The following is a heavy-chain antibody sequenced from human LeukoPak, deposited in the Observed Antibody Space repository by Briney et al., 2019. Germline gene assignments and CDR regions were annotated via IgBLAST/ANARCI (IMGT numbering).Heavy chain of an antibody. D-gene: IGHD3-10*01. Sequence: SETLSLTCTVSGGSISSYYWSWIRQPPGKGLEWIGYIYYSGSTNYNPSLKSRVTISVDTSKNQFSLKLSSVTAADTAVYYCARHNGVVRGVFDAFDIWGQGTMVTVSS. V-gene: IGHV4-59*08. CDR2: IYYSGST. J-gene: IGHJ3*02. CDR3: ARHNGVVRGVFDAFDI. CDR1: GGSISSYY.